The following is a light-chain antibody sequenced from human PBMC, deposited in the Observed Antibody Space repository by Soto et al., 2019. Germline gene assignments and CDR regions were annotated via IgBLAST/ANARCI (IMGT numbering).Light chain of an antibody. V-gene: IGKV3-11*01. CDR1: RSVRSY. CDR2: DAS. Sequence: EIVLTQSPATLSLSPGVRAILSCRASRSVRSYLAWYQQKPGQAPRLLIYDASNRAAGIPARFSGSGSETDFTLTISNLEPEDFAVYYCQQRYAWPPITFGQGTRLEIK. J-gene: IGKJ5*01. CDR3: QQRYAWPPIT.